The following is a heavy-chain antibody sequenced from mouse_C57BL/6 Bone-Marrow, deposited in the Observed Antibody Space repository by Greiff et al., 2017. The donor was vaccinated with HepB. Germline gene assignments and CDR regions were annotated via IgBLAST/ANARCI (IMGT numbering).Heavy chain of an antibody. CDR1: GYAFTNYL. V-gene: IGHV1-54*01. Sequence: VHLVESGAELVRPGTSVKVSCKASGYAFTNYLIEWVKQRPGQGLEWIGVINPGSGGTNYNEKCKGKATLTADKSSSTAYMQLSSLTSEDSAVYFCARSGTTVVATNYFDYWGQGTTLTVSS. CDR3: ARSGTTVVATNYFDY. J-gene: IGHJ2*01. CDR2: INPGSGGT. D-gene: IGHD1-1*01.